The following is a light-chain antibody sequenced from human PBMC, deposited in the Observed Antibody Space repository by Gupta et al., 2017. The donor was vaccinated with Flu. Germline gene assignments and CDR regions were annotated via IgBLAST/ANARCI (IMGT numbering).Light chain of an antibody. CDR2: WAS. Sequence: DIVMTQSSDSARATINCKSSQSVLYSSNNKNYLAWYQQKPGQPPKLLIYWASTRESGVPDRFSGSGSGTDFTLKISSLQAEDVAVYYCKQDNGTPLTFGQGTKLEI. CDR1: QSVLYSSNNKNY. CDR3: KQDNGTPLT. J-gene: IGKJ1*01. V-gene: IGKV4-1*01.